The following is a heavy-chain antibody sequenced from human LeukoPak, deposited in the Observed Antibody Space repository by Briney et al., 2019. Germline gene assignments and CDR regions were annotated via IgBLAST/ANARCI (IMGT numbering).Heavy chain of an antibody. V-gene: IGHV3-23*01. CDR1: GLTFSSYA. CDR2: ICGSGGST. CDR3: AKKSSLSRDGYNSVEYGMDV. J-gene: IGHJ6*02. Sequence: PGGSLRLSCVASGLTFSSYAMSWVRQAPGKGLEWVSGICGSGGSTYYADSVKGRFTISRDNSKNTLYLQMNSLRAEDTAVYYCAKKSSLSRDGYNSVEYGMDVWGQGTTVTVSS. D-gene: IGHD5-24*01.